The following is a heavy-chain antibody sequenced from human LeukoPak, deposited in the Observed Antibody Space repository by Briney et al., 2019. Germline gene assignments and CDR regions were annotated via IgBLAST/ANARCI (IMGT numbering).Heavy chain of an antibody. V-gene: IGHV1-8*01. CDR1: GYTFTSYD. Sequence: ASVKVSCKASGYTFTSYDINWVRQATGQGLEWMGWMNPNSGNTGYAQKFQGRVTMTRNTSISTAYMELSSLRSEDTAVYYCARGGVVPAASYYYMDVWGQGTLVTVSS. CDR2: MNPNSGNT. CDR3: ARGGVVPAASYYYMDV. J-gene: IGHJ6*03. D-gene: IGHD2-2*01.